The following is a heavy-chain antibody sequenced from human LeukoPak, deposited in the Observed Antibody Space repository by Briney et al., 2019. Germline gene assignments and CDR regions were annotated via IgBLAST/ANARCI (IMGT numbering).Heavy chain of an antibody. CDR2: INHSGST. V-gene: IGHV4-34*01. D-gene: IGHD2-15*01. CDR1: GGSFSGYH. J-gene: IGHJ6*02. Sequence: PSETLSLTCAVYGGSFSGYHWSWIRQPPGKGLEWIGEINHSGSTNYNPSLKSRVTISVDTSKNQFSLKLSSVTAADTAVYYCARSLVCSGGSCYSYGMDVWGQGTTVTVSS. CDR3: ARSLVCSGGSCYSYGMDV.